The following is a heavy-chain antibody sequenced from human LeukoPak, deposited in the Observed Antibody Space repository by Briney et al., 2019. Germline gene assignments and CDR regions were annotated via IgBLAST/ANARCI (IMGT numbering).Heavy chain of an antibody. Sequence: GGSLRLSCAASGFTFSNYNMNWVRQASGMGLEWVSYISSSSNTIYYADSVKGRFTISRYNAKNSLYLQMNSLRDEDTAVYYCARRYSSSWTFDYWGQGTLVTVSS. V-gene: IGHV3-48*02. J-gene: IGHJ4*02. CDR3: ARRYSSSWTFDY. CDR2: ISSSSNTI. D-gene: IGHD6-13*01. CDR1: GFTFSNYN.